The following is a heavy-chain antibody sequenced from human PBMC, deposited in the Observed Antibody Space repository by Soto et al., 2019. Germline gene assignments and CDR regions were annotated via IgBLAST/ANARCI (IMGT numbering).Heavy chain of an antibody. D-gene: IGHD6-13*01. CDR2: IIPIFGTA. V-gene: IGHV1-69*12. CDR3: ARDRAAAGKDYYYYGMDV. Sequence: QVQLVQSGAEVKKPGSSVKVSCKASGGTFSSYAISWVRQAPGQGLEWMGGIIPIFGTANYAQKFQGRVTITADESTSTAYMELSSLRSEDTAVYYCARDRAAAGKDYYYYGMDVWGQGTTVTVSS. CDR1: GGTFSSYA. J-gene: IGHJ6*02.